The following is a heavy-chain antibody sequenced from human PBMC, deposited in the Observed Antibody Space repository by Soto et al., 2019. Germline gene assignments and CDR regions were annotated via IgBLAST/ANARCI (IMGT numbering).Heavy chain of an antibody. J-gene: IGHJ5*02. Sequence: KNPQASVKVSCKASGYTFTSYGISWVRQAPGQGLEWMGWISAYNGNTNYAQKLQGRVTMTTDTSTSTAYMELRSLRSDDTAVYYCARDSHYDFWSGYLNRNWFDPWGQGTLVTVSS. CDR2: ISAYNGNT. CDR1: GYTFTSYG. CDR3: ARDSHYDFWSGYLNRNWFDP. D-gene: IGHD3-3*01. V-gene: IGHV1-18*01.